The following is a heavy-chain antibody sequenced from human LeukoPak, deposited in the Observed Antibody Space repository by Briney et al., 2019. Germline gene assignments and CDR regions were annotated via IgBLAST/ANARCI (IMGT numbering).Heavy chain of an antibody. Sequence: TGGSLRLSCAASGFTFSSYAMSWVRQAPGKGLEWVSAISGSGGSTYYADSVKGRFTTSRDNSKNTLYLQMNSLRAEDTAVYYCAKGVPSNYARAGSCYFDYWGQGTLVTVSS. V-gene: IGHV3-23*01. CDR2: ISGSGGST. CDR3: AKGVPSNYARAGSCYFDY. J-gene: IGHJ4*02. CDR1: GFTFSSYA. D-gene: IGHD4-11*01.